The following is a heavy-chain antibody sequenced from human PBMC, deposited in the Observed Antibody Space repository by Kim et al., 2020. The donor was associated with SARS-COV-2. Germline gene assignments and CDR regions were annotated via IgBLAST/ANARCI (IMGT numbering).Heavy chain of an antibody. CDR3: VKGALGMWDSGYGDY. J-gene: IGHJ4*02. CDR1: GFTFDDSA. Sequence: GGSLRLSCAASGFTFDDSAMHWVRQAPGKGLEWVSLISWDGGTTFYADSVKGRFTISRDDSKNSLYLQMNSLKTEDTAFYYCVKGALGMWDSGYGDYCGEGTVVIASS. D-gene: IGHD5-18*01. CDR2: ISWDGGTT. V-gene: IGHV3-43*02.